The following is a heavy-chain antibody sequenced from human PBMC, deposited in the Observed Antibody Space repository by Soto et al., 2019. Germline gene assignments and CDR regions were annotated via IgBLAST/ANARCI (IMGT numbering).Heavy chain of an antibody. D-gene: IGHD2-21*01. CDR3: ASSSLEGGDGGAFDI. Sequence: QVQLVQSGAEVKKPGASVKVSCKASGYTFTGYYMHWVRQGPGQGLEWMGWINPNSGGTNYAQKFQGRVTMTRDTSISTAYMELSRLRSDDTAVYYCASSSLEGGDGGAFDIWGQGTMVTVSS. CDR1: GYTFTGYY. CDR2: INPNSGGT. V-gene: IGHV1-2*02. J-gene: IGHJ3*02.